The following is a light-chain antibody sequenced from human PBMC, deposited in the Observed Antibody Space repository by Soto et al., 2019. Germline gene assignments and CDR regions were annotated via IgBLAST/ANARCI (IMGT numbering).Light chain of an antibody. CDR1: QDISKY. Sequence: DIQMTQSPSSLSASVGDRVTITCQASQDISKYLNWYQAKPGKAPKLLMYDASTLHTGVPSRFSGRGSGTDFTLTINNLQREDFADYFCQQTYSNLWTFGQGTKVDIK. J-gene: IGKJ1*01. CDR3: QQTYSNLWT. CDR2: DAS. V-gene: IGKV1-39*01.